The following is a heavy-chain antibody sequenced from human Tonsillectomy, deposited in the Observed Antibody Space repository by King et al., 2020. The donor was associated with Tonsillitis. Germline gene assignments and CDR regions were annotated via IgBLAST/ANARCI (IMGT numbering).Heavy chain of an antibody. D-gene: IGHD3-22*01. J-gene: IGHJ4*02. CDR3: ARVLYYYDSSGYYSPYYFDY. V-gene: IGHV3-21*01. CDR2: ISSSSSYI. CDR1: GFTFSSYS. Sequence: VQLVESGGGLVKPGGSLRLSCAASGFTFSSYSMNWVRQAPGKGLEWVSSISSSSSYIYYADSVKGRLTITRDNAKNSLYLQMNSLGAGDTAVYYCARVLYYYDSSGYYSPYYFDYWGQGTLVTVSS.